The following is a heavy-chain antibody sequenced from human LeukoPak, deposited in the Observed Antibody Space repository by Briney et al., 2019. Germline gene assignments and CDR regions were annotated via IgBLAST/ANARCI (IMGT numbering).Heavy chain of an antibody. V-gene: IGHV3-64*02. J-gene: IGHJ4*02. Sequence: GGSLRLSCAASGFTFSNSAMYWVRQAPGKGLEFVSVISTNGDRTYYADSVKGRFTISRDNSKNTLYLQMGSLRADDMAVYYCARGVGISWRWLLESFDYRGQGALVT. CDR2: ISTNGDRT. CDR1: GFTFSNSA. D-gene: IGHD3-22*01. CDR3: ARGVGISWRWLLESFDY.